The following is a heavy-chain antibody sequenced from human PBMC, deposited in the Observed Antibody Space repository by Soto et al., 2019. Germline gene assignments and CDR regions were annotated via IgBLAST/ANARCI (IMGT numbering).Heavy chain of an antibody. Sequence: QVHLVQSGAEVKKPGASVKVSCKGSGYGFTTYGITWVRQAPGQGLEWMAWFSAHNGNTNYAQKLQGRVTVTRDTSTSPAYMELRSLRSDDTAVYYCARGRYGDYWGQGALVTVSS. CDR1: GYGFTTYG. J-gene: IGHJ4*02. D-gene: IGHD1-1*01. CDR2: FSAHNGNT. CDR3: ARGRYGDY. V-gene: IGHV1-18*01.